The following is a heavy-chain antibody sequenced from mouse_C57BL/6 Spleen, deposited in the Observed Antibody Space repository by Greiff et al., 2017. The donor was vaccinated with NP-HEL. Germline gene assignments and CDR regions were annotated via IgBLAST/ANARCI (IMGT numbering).Heavy chain of an antibody. V-gene: IGHV1-55*01. CDR1: GYTFTSYW. CDR2: IYPGSGST. Sequence: QVHVKQPGAELVKPGASVKMSCKASGYTFTSYWITWVKQRPGQGLEWIGDIYPGSGSTNYNEKFKSKATLTVDTSSSTAYMQLSSLTSEDSAVYYCARRMDYYGSSCVLYWYFDVWGTGTTVTVSS. D-gene: IGHD1-1*01. J-gene: IGHJ1*03. CDR3: ARRMDYYGSSCVLYWYFDV.